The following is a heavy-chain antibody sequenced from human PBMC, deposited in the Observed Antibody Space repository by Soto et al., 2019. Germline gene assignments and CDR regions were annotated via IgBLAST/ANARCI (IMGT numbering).Heavy chain of an antibody. CDR2: TYWNDDD. Sequence: QITLKESGPTLVKPTQTLTLTCSFSGFSLTSTGVGVGWFRQPPGKALEWLGLTYWNDDDRYRSSLRSRLTITKDTSKNLVVLTMTNMDPEDTATYYCAHRPGGSGWRYYFDYWGQGTLVTVSS. D-gene: IGHD6-19*01. CDR3: AHRPGGSGWRYYFDY. CDR1: GFSLTSTGVG. J-gene: IGHJ4*02. V-gene: IGHV2-5*01.